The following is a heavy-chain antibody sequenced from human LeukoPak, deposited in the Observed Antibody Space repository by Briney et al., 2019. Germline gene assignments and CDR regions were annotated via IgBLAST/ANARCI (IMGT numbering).Heavy chain of an antibody. V-gene: IGHV3-21*01. CDR2: ISSSSSYI. D-gene: IGHD3-22*01. J-gene: IGHJ4*02. CDR3: AREVRYDSGRYYLAY. Sequence: PGGSLRLSCAASGFTFSSYSMNWVRQAPGKGLEWVSSISSSSSYIYYADSVKDRFTISRDNSINTLYLQMTSLRAEDTAVYYCAREVRYDSGRYYLAYWGQGTLVTVSS. CDR1: GFTFSSYS.